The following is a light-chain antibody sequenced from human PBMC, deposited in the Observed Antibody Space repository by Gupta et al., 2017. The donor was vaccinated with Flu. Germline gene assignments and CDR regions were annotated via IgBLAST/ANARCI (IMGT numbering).Light chain of an antibody. J-gene: IGKJ4*01. CDR3: QQRSNWPFT. CDR1: QSVSSY. CDR2: DAS. V-gene: IGKV3-11*01. Sequence: ATLALSPGERATLSCRASQSVSSYLAWYQQKPGQAPRLLIYDASNRATGIPARFSGSGSGTDFTLTISSLEPEDFAVYYCQQRSNWPFTFGGGTKVEIK.